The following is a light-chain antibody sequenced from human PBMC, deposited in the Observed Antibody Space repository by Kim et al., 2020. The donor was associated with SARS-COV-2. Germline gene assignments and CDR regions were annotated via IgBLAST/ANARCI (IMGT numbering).Light chain of an antibody. V-gene: IGKV3-20*01. CDR1: QAINNDY. J-gene: IGKJ4*01. CDR2: GAS. Sequence: EIVLTQSPGTLSLSPGESATLSCRASQAINNDYYLAWFQQKPGQAPRLLIYGASSRATGIPDRFSARGSGTDFTLTINGLEPEDFAVYYCQQYGSSPNTFGGGTKVDIK. CDR3: QQYGSSPNT.